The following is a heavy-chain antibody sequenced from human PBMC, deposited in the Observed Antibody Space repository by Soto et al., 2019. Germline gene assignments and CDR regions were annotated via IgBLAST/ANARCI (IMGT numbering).Heavy chain of an antibody. D-gene: IGHD3-22*01. CDR1: GFIFTSSD. V-gene: IGHV3-21*06. J-gene: IGHJ4*02. Sequence: EGQLVESGGGLVEPGGSLRLSCAASGFIFTSSDMTWVRQAPGKGLEYVSSINYNGIYTFYAEPAKGRFTISRDNAKNSLYLQMNSLTAEDTAVYFCARKSNSDSSGYDYFDYWGQGTLVIVSS. CDR3: ARKSNSDSSGYDYFDY. CDR2: INYNGIYT.